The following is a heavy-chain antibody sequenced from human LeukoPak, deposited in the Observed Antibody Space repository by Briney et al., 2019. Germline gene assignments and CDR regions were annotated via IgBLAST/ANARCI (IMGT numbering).Heavy chain of an antibody. CDR3: TRVADYASFDY. V-gene: IGHV3-30-3*01. CDR1: GFTFNSYA. D-gene: IGHD4-17*01. J-gene: IGHJ4*02. Sequence: GGSLRLSCAASGFTFNSYAMHWVRQAPGKGLEWVSVISYDGSNKYYADSVKGRFTVSRDNSKNTLFLQMNSLRAEDTAVYFCTRVADYASFDYWGQRTLVTVSS. CDR2: ISYDGSNK.